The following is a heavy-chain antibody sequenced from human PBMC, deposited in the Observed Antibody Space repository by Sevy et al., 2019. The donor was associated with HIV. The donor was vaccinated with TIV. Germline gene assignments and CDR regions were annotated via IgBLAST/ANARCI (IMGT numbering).Heavy chain of an antibody. CDR3: ARGRIAVAGTHFDY. CDR2: ISYGGSNK. V-gene: IGHV3-30-3*01. J-gene: IGHJ4*02. CDR1: GFTFSSYA. D-gene: IGHD6-19*01. Sequence: GGSLRLSCAASGFTFSSYAMHWVRQAPGKGLEWVAVISYGGSNKYYADSVKGRFTISRDNSKNTLYLQMNSLRAEDTAVYYCARGRIAVAGTHFDYWGQGTLVTVSS.